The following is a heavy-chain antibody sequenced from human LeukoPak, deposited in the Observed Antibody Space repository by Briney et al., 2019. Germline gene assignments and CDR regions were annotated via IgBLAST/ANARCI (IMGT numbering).Heavy chain of an antibody. CDR1: GGSFSGYY. D-gene: IGHD6-19*01. CDR3: ARGRIAVAGTGYFDY. Sequence: AETLSLTCAVYGGSFSGYYWSWIRQPTGKGLEWIGEINHSGNTNYNPSLKSRVTISVDTSKNQFSLKLSSVTAADTAVYYCARGRIAVAGTGYFDYWGQGTLVTVSS. CDR2: INHSGNT. J-gene: IGHJ4*02. V-gene: IGHV4-34*01.